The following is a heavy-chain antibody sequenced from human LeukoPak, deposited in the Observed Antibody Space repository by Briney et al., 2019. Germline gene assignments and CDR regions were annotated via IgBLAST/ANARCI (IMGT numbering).Heavy chain of an antibody. Sequence: PGGSLRLSCAASGFTFSSYAMSWVRQAPGKGLEWVSAISGSGGSTYYADSVKGRSTISRDNSKNTLYLQMNSLRAEDTAVYYCAKEPYDSSGYYYNYWGQGTLVTVSS. V-gene: IGHV3-23*01. CDR1: GFTFSSYA. CDR3: AKEPYDSSGYYYNY. J-gene: IGHJ4*02. CDR2: ISGSGGST. D-gene: IGHD3-22*01.